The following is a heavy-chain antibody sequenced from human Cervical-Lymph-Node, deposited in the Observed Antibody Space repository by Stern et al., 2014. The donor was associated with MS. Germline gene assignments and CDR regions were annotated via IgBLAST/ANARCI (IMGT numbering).Heavy chain of an antibody. Sequence: VQLEESGPGLVKPSQTLSLTCTVSGGSLRSGGYYWSWIRQHPGKGLEWIGYIYYIGSTNYNPSLKSRVIISVDTSKNQFSLKLSSVTAADTAVYYCARGKSWGFDFWGQGTLVTVSS. D-gene: IGHD3-16*01. V-gene: IGHV4-31*03. CDR2: IYYIGST. J-gene: IGHJ5*01. CDR1: GGSLRSGGYY. CDR3: ARGKSWGFDF.